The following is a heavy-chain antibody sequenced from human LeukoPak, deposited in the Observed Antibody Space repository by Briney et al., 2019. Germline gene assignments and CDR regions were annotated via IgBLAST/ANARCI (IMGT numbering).Heavy chain of an antibody. CDR2: IYPGDSDT. J-gene: IGHJ6*02. CDR1: GYSFTSYW. Sequence: GESLKISCKGSGYSFTSYWIGWVRQMPGKGLEWMGIIYPGDSDTRYSPSFQGQVTILADKSISTAYLQWSSLKASDTAMYYCARQTGRQTMDTAMADYGMDVWGQGTTVTVSS. D-gene: IGHD5-18*01. V-gene: IGHV5-51*01. CDR3: ARQTGRQTMDTAMADYGMDV.